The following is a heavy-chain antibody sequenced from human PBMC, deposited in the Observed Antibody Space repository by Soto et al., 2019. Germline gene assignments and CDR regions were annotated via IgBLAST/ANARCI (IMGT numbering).Heavy chain of an antibody. CDR1: GFTFSSYG. Sequence: HPGGSLRLSCGASGFTFSSYGMHWVRQAPGKGLEWVAVISYDGSNKYYADSVKGRFTISRDNSKNTLYLQMNSLRAEDTAVYYCAKEVGYSSSSDYYYYGMDVWGQGTTVTVSS. CDR2: ISYDGSNK. D-gene: IGHD6-6*01. J-gene: IGHJ6*02. CDR3: AKEVGYSSSSDYYYYGMDV. V-gene: IGHV3-30*18.